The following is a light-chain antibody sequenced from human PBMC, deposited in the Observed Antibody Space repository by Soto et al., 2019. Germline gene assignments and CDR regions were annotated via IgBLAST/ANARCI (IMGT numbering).Light chain of an antibody. CDR1: SSNIGNNY. CDR2: DNN. CDR3: ATWDYSLTGEV. V-gene: IGLV1-51*01. J-gene: IGLJ2*01. Sequence: QSVLTQPPSVSAAPGQKVTISCSGSSSNIGNNYVSWYQQLPGTAPKLLIYDNNKRPSGIPDRFSGSKSGTSGTLVITGLQTGDEADYYCATWDYSLTGEVFGGGTKVTVL.